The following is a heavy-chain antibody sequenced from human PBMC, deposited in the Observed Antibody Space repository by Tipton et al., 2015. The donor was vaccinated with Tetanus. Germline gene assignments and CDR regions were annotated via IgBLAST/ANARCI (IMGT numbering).Heavy chain of an antibody. CDR1: GGSFSGFY. CDR2: INHSGST. Sequence: LRLSCAVYGGSFSGFYWSWIRQPPGKGLEWIGDINHSGSTNYSPSLKSRVTISVDTSKNQFSLNLNSVTAADTAIYYCARGLTSPSMGVWFDPWGQGTLVTVSS. CDR3: ARGLTSPSMGVWFDP. D-gene: IGHD2-2*01. V-gene: IGHV4-34*01. J-gene: IGHJ5*02.